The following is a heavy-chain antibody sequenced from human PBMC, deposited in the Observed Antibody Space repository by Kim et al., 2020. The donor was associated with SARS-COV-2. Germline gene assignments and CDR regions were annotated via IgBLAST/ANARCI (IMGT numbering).Heavy chain of an antibody. CDR3: ARDACTSPSCFDY. D-gene: IGHD2-2*01. J-gene: IGHJ4*03. V-gene: IGHV3-33*01. Sequence: YADSVKGRFTISRDNSVSTLDLQMDILRAEDTAVFFCARDACTSPSCFDYWGRGTLVTVSS.